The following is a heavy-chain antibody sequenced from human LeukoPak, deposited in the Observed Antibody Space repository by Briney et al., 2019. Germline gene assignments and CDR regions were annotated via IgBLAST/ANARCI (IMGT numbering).Heavy chain of an antibody. Sequence: ASVKVSCKASGYTVTGHYLHWVRQAPGQGLEWMGWINPNSGVINYAQKFQGRVTMTRDTSINTAYMELHSLTSDDTAMYYCAKDAYSGFSSSYNMDSWGQGTLVTVSS. D-gene: IGHD5-18*01. CDR1: GYTVTGHY. CDR2: INPNSGVI. J-gene: IGHJ4*02. CDR3: AKDAYSGFSSSYNMDS. V-gene: IGHV1-2*02.